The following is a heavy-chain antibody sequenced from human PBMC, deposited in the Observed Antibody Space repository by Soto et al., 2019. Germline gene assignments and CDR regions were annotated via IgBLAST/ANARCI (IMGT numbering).Heavy chain of an antibody. CDR3: ARVRPRVTIFGVVPTLFDP. V-gene: IGHV4-34*01. Sequence: SETLSLTCAVYGGSFSGYYWSWIRQPPGKGLEWIGEINHSGSTNYNPSLKSRVTISVDTSKNQFSLKLSSVTAADTAVYYCARVRPRVTIFGVVPTLFDPWGQGTLVTVSS. J-gene: IGHJ5*02. CDR2: INHSGST. D-gene: IGHD3-3*01. CDR1: GGSFSGYY.